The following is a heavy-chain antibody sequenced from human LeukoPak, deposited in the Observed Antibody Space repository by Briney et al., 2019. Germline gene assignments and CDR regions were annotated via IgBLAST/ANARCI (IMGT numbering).Heavy chain of an antibody. J-gene: IGHJ6*04. CDR3: AELGITMIGGV. V-gene: IGHV3-7*01. CDR1: GFTFTAYW. CDR2: IKEDGSET. D-gene: IGHD3-10*02. Sequence: PGGSLRLSCAAYGFTFTAYWMTWVRQAPGKGLEWVANIKEDGSETYYVDSVRGRFTISRDNAKNSLYLHMNSLRAEDTAVYYCAELGITMIGGVWGKGTTVTISS.